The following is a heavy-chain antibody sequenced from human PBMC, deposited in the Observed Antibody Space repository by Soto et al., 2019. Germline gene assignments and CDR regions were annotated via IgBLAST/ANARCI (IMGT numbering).Heavy chain of an antibody. CDR1: GGTFSSYT. V-gene: IGHV1-69*02. Sequence: QVQLVQSGAEVKKPGSSVKVSCKASGGTFSSYTISWVRQAPGQGLEWMGRIIPILGIANYAQKFQGRVTITADHSTSTAYMELCSLRSEDTAVYYCAASFLRYYDILTGYPPENWFDPWGQGPLVTVSS. D-gene: IGHD3-9*01. CDR3: AASFLRYYDILTGYPPENWFDP. CDR2: IIPILGIA. J-gene: IGHJ5*02.